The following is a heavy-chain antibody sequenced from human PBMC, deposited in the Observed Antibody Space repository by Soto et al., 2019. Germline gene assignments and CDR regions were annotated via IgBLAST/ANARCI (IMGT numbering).Heavy chain of an antibody. CDR3: PRGPSHGAFDI. Sequence: QVQLAQSGAEVKNPGASVKVSCNASGYTFTDYYFHWLRQAPAQGLEWMGWINPNSGDTKYAQKFQGWATMTRDTSISTTYMELSRLTSDDTALYYCPRGPSHGAFDIWGQGTIITVSS. J-gene: IGHJ3*02. CDR2: INPNSGDT. V-gene: IGHV1-2*04. CDR1: GYTFTDYY.